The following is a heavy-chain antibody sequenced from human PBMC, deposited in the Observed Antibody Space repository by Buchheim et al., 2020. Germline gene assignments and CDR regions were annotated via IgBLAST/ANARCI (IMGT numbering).Heavy chain of an antibody. CDR2: SAGPGGAG. CDR3: ARSRLLDY. V-gene: IGHV3-23*01. D-gene: IGHD3-10*01. J-gene: IGHJ4*02. CDR1: GFTFVVVC. Sequence: EVQLLESGGGLVQPGEPLRLSCDASGFTFVVVCMHWFRQAPGKGLEWVSSAGPGGAGFYAESVKGRFSVARDNSRNTLYLHMTSLRAEDTAIYYCARSRLLDYWSQGT.